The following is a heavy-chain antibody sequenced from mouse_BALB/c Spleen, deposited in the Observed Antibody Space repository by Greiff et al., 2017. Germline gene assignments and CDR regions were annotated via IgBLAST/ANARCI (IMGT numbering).Heavy chain of an antibody. Sequence: EVQLVESGGGLVKPGGSLKLSCAASGFTFSSYTMSWVRQTPEKRLEWVATISSGGGNTYYPDSVKGRFTISRDNAKNNLYLQMSSLRSEDTALYYCASITTVVATDYAMDYWGQGTSVTVSS. CDR3: ASITTVVATDYAMDY. D-gene: IGHD1-1*01. V-gene: IGHV5-9*03. J-gene: IGHJ4*01. CDR1: GFTFSSYT. CDR2: ISSGGGNT.